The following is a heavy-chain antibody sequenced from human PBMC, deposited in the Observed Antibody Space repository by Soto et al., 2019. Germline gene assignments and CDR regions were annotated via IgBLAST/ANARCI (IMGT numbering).Heavy chain of an antibody. D-gene: IGHD6-6*01. Sequence: VQRVQSGPEVKKPGASVKVSCKASGYTFTSFGITWVRQAPGQDLEWMGWISAYNGDTNYSPRLQDRVTMTTDTSTSTVSLELKSLKSDETAVYYCARDQEYSTSALYWFDLWGQGTLVTVSS. CDR1: GYTFTSFG. CDR2: ISAYNGDT. J-gene: IGHJ5*02. CDR3: ARDQEYSTSALYWFDL. V-gene: IGHV1-18*04.